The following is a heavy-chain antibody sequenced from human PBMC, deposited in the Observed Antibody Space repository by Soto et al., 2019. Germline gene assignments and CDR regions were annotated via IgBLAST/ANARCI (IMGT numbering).Heavy chain of an antibody. CDR2: IVPIFGIT. D-gene: IGHD3-22*01. Sequence: QVHLLQSGAEVKKPGSSVKVSCTASGASFTRYSLSWVRQAPGQGLEWVGGIVPIFGITNYAQRFQGRVKITADESTKTASMELSSLSSDDTAVYYCPRPDEGGYSSDHHYYYALDVWGQGTSVTVTS. V-gene: IGHV1-69*01. CDR3: PRPDEGGYSSDHHYYYALDV. J-gene: IGHJ6*02. CDR1: GASFTRYS.